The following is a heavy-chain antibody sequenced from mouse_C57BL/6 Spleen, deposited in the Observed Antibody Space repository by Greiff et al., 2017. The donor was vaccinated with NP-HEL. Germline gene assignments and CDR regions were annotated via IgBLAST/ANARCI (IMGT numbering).Heavy chain of an antibody. V-gene: IGHV1-7*01. Sequence: VQLQPSGAELAKPGASVKLSCKASCYTFTSYWMHWVKQRPGRGLEWIGYINPSSGYTKYNQKFKDKATLTADKSSSPAYMQLSSLTYEDSAVYYCASYYSNYEFAYWGQGTLVTVSA. D-gene: IGHD2-5*01. CDR2: INPSSGYT. CDR3: ASYYSNYEFAY. J-gene: IGHJ3*01. CDR1: CYTFTSYW.